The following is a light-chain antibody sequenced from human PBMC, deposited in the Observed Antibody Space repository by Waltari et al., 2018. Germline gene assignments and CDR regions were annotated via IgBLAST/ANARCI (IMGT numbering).Light chain of an antibody. CDR3: QQYNSYSPT. V-gene: IGKV1-5*03. J-gene: IGKJ3*01. CDR2: KAS. CDR1: QSISSW. Sequence: TCRASQSISSWLAWYQQKPGKAPKLLIYKASSLESGVPSRFSGSGSGTEFTLTISSLQPDDFATYYCQQYNSYSPTFGPGTKVDIK.